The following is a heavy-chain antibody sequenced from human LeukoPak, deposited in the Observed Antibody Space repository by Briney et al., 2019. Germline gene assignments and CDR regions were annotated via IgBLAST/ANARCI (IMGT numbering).Heavy chain of an antibody. CDR3: ARDLKWGWYLDL. CDR2: IYASGLT. D-gene: IGHD1-26*01. CDR1: GGSISTYY. V-gene: IGHV4-4*07. Sequence: PSETLSLTCTVSGGSISTYYWHWVRQPAGKGLEWIGRIYASGLTNYNPSLKSRVTMSVDTSKNQFSLTLTSVTAADTAVYFCARDLKWGWYLDLWGRGTLVSVSS. J-gene: IGHJ2*01.